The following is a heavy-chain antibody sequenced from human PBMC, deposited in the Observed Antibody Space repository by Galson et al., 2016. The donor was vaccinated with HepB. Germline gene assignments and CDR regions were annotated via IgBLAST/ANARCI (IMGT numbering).Heavy chain of an antibody. Sequence: SLRLSCAASGLTFSNYWMNWVRQGPGKGLEWVANIKKDGSEKHYGDSVKGRFIISRDNAKNSLYLQMNSLRTEDTAVYYCAGSSGWTFGYWGQGTLVTVSS. CDR3: AGSSGWTFGY. V-gene: IGHV3-7*04. CDR1: GLTFSNYW. J-gene: IGHJ4*02. CDR2: IKKDGSEK. D-gene: IGHD6-19*01.